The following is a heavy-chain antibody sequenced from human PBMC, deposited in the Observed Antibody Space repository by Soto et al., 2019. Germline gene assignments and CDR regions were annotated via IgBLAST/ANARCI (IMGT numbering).Heavy chain of an antibody. D-gene: IGHD1-1*01. J-gene: IGHJ3*02. Sequence: SVKVSCKASGGTFSSYTISWVRQAPGQGLEWMGRIIPILGIANYAQKFQGRVTITAGKSTSTAYMELSSLRSEDTAVYYCAIFSRTTGTTYAFDIWGQGTMVTVSS. CDR1: GGTFSSYT. V-gene: IGHV1-69*02. CDR3: AIFSRTTGTTYAFDI. CDR2: IIPILGIA.